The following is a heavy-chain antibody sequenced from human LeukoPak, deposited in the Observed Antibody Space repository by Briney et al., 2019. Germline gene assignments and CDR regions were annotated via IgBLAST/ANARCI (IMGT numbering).Heavy chain of an antibody. CDR1: GFTFSSYS. J-gene: IGHJ4*02. CDR3: ARIRMAYNFDY. V-gene: IGHV3-48*01. CDR2: ISTSSTI. Sequence: GGSLRLSCAASGFTFSSYSMNWVRQAPGKGLEWVSYISTSSTIYYADSVKGRFTISRDNAKNSLYLQMNSLRAEDTAVYYCARIRMAYNFDYWGQGILVTVSS. D-gene: IGHD5-24*01.